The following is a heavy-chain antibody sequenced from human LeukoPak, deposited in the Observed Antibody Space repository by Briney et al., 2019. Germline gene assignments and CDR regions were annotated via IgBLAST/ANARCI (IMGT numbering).Heavy chain of an antibody. CDR2: ISGSGGST. CDR1: GFTFSSYA. CDR3: AKDEDYYGSGSYYTYNWFDP. D-gene: IGHD3-10*01. J-gene: IGHJ5*02. Sequence: GGSLRLSCAASGFTFSSYAMSWVRQAPGKGLEWVSAISGSGGSTDYADSVKGRFTISRDNSKNTLYLQINSLRAEDTAVYYCAKDEDYYGSGSYYTYNWFDPWGQGTLVTVSS. V-gene: IGHV3-23*01.